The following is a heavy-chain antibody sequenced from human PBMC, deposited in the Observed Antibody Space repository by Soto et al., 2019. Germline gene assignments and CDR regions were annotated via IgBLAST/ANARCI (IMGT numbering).Heavy chain of an antibody. CDR2: IYWDNDK. Sequence: ESRLKRVSKTLALALTVPFAGCSLNTTEVGVGWIRQPPGKALEWLALIYWDNDKRYNLSLKTRLTITKDTSKDQMVLKMTNMDPVDTATYFCAHREGDNYVSGSSKDAFDIWGQGTLVTLTS. J-gene: IGHJ3*02. D-gene: IGHD3-16*01. CDR3: AHREGDNYVSGSSKDAFDI. CDR1: GCSLNTTEVG. V-gene: IGHV2-5*02.